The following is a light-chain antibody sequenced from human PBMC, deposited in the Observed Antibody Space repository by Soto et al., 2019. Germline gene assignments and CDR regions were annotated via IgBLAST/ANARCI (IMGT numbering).Light chain of an antibody. J-gene: IGKJ1*01. CDR3: QQYNSYSPT. Sequence: DIQMTQSPSTLCAEVGDRITITCRASQSISSWLAWYQQKPGKAPKLLIYDASSLESGVPSRFSGSGSGTEFTLTISSLQPDDFATYYCQQYNSYSPTCGQGTKVDIK. V-gene: IGKV1-5*01. CDR1: QSISSW. CDR2: DAS.